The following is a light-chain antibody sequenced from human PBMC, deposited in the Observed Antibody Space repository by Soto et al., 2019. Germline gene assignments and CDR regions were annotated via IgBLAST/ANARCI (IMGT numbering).Light chain of an antibody. CDR3: SSDRGGSTYV. J-gene: IGLJ1*01. Sequence: QSALTQPASVSGSPGQSITISCTGTSSDVGGYEYVSWYQQHPGKAPKLMIYEVRDRPSGVSSRFSGSKSGNTASLTISGLQAEDAADYYCSSDRGGSTYVFGTGTKLTVL. CDR2: EVR. V-gene: IGLV2-14*01. CDR1: SSDVGGYEY.